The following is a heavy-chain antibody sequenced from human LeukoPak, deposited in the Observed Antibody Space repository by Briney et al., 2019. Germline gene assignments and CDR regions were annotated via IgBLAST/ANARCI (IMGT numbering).Heavy chain of an antibody. CDR3: ARGDNRGYFW. Sequence: PGGSLRLSCVASGFTFSDAWMTWVRQAPGKGLEWVPSINPDSNYIYYTDSVKGRFTISRDNAKNSLYLQMNSLRAEDTAVYYCARGDNRGYFWWGQGTLVTVSS. CDR2: INPDSNYI. D-gene: IGHD5-12*01. CDR1: GFTFSDAW. J-gene: IGHJ4*02. V-gene: IGHV3-21*01.